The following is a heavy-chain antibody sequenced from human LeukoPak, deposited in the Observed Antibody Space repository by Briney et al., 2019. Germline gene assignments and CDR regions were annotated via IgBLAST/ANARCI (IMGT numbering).Heavy chain of an antibody. Sequence: SETLSLTCTVSGGSISSYYWSWIRQPAGKGLEWIGRIYTSGSTNYNPSLKSRVTMSVDTSKNQFSLKLSSVTAADTAVYYCASVPDYGDYFDYWGQGTLVTVSS. CDR2: IYTSGST. CDR1: GGSISSYY. CDR3: ASVPDYGDYFDY. J-gene: IGHJ4*02. V-gene: IGHV4-4*07. D-gene: IGHD4-17*01.